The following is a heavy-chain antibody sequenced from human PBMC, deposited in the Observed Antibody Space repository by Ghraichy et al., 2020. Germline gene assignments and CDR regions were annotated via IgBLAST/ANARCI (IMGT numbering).Heavy chain of an antibody. CDR1: GFTFSASW. V-gene: IGHV3-7*01. CDR3: ARGGGNFDL. D-gene: IGHD4-23*01. J-gene: IGHJ4*02. Sequence: GGSLRLSCAASGFTFSASWMSWVRQVPGKGPEWVANIKQDGTAQNYVDSVRGRFTISRDNARSSLFLQMDSLRVEDTALYYCARGGGNFDLWGQGSLVTVPS. CDR2: IKQDGTAQ.